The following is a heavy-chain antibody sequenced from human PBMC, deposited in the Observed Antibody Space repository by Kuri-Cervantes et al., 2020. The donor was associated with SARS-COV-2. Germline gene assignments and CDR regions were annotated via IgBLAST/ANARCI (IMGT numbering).Heavy chain of an antibody. CDR3: VWSGSYSDAFDF. D-gene: IGHD1-26*01. V-gene: IGHV1-69*10. CDR1: GGTFSSYA. J-gene: IGHJ3*01. CDR2: IIPIFGIA. Sequence: SVKVSCKASGGTFSSYAISWVRQAPGQGLEWMGGIIPIFGIANYAQKFQGGVTITADKSTSTAYMELSSLRSEDTAVYYCVWSGSYSDAFDFWGQGTMVTVSS.